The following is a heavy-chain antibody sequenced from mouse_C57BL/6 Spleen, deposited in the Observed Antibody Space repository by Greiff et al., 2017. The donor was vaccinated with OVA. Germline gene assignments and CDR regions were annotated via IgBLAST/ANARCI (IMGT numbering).Heavy chain of an antibody. CDR3: ARYETTVVGFDY. CDR1: GYAFSSYW. CDR2: IYPGDGDT. V-gene: IGHV1-80*01. D-gene: IGHD1-1*01. Sequence: QVQLQQSGAELVKPGASVKISCKASGYAFSSYWMNWVKQRPGKGLEWIGQIYPGDGDTNYTGKLKGNATLTADKSSSTAYMQLSSLTSEDSAVYFCARYETTVVGFDYWGQGTTLTVSS. J-gene: IGHJ2*01.